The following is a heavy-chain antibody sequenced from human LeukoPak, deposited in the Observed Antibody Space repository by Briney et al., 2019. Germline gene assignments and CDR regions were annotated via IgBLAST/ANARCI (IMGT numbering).Heavy chain of an antibody. Sequence: GGSLRLSCAASGFTFSSYEMNWVRQAPGKGLEWVSYISYSGSTIYYADSVKGRFTISRDNAKNTLYLQMNSLRAEDTAVYYCAKSGCSSTSCYHERFDPWGQGTLVTVSS. V-gene: IGHV3-48*03. D-gene: IGHD2-2*01. CDR2: ISYSGSTI. J-gene: IGHJ5*02. CDR3: AKSGCSSTSCYHERFDP. CDR1: GFTFSSYE.